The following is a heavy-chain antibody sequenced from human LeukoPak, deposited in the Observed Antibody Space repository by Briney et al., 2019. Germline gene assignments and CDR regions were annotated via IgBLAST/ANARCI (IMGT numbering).Heavy chain of an antibody. J-gene: IGHJ4*02. CDR2: IKQDGSEK. CDR3: ARRTSGSYSYYFDY. V-gene: IGHV3-7*01. Sequence: GGSLRLSCAASGFTFSSYWMSWVRQAPGKGLEWVANIKQDGSEKYYVDSVKGRFTISRDNAKNSLYLQMNSLRAEDTAVYYCARRTSGSYSYYFDYWGQETLVTVSS. CDR1: GFTFSSYW. D-gene: IGHD1-26*01.